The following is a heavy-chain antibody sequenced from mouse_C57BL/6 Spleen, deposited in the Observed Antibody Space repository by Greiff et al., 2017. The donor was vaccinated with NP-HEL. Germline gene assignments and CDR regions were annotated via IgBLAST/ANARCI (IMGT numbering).Heavy chain of an antibody. CDR3: ASGGPGVYGGFAY. CDR2: INPNYGTT. J-gene: IGHJ3*01. Sequence: EVQLVESGPELVKPGASVKISCKASGYSFTDYNMNWVKQSNGKSLEWIGVINPNYGTTSYNQKFKGKATLTVDKSSSTAYMQLNSLTSEDSAVYYCASGGPGVYGGFAYWGQGTLVTVSA. CDR1: GYSFTDYN. V-gene: IGHV1-39*01. D-gene: IGHD1-1*01.